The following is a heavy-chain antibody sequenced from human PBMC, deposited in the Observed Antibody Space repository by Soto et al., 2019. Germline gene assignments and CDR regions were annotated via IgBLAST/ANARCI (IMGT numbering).Heavy chain of an antibody. J-gene: IGHJ6*03. D-gene: IGHD3-3*01. Sequence: EVQLLESGGGVVQPGGSLRLSCAGSGFPFSSYAVSWVRQTPGKGLEWVSSISGGGDRAYHADSVKGRFSISRDNLKNTLYLHMTSLRPEDTAVYYCAKGIHYDFWSGHYYYYMDVWGKGTTVIVSS. CDR3: AKGIHYDFWSGHYYYYMDV. V-gene: IGHV3-23*01. CDR1: GFPFSSYA. CDR2: ISGGGDRA.